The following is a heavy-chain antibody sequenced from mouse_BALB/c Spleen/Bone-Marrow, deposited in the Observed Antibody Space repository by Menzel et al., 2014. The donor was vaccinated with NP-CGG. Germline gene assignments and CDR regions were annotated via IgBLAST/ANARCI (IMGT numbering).Heavy chain of an antibody. CDR3: ARDGSWFAY. Sequence: DVMLVESGGGLVQPGGSLRLSCATSGFTFTDYYMSWVRQLPGKALEWLGFIRNKANGYTTEYSAPVKGRFTISRDNSQSILYLQMNTLRAEDSATYYCARDGSWFAYWGQGTLVTVSA. V-gene: IGHV7-3*02. CDR1: GFTFTDYY. CDR2: IRNKANGYTT. J-gene: IGHJ3*01.